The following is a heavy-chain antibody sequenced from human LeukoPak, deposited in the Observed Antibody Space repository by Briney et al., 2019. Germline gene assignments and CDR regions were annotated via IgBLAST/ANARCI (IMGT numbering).Heavy chain of an antibody. V-gene: IGHV4-30-4*08. CDR2: IYYSGST. D-gene: IGHD6-13*01. CDR1: GGSISSGDYY. J-gene: IGHJ6*02. Sequence: SETLSLTCTVSGGSISSGDYYWSWIRQPPGKGLEWIGYIYYSGSTYYNPSLKSRVTISVDTSKNQFSLKLSSVTAADTAMYYCARGPWQQLVLVYYYGMDVWGQGTTVTVSS. CDR3: ARGPWQQLVLVYYYGMDV.